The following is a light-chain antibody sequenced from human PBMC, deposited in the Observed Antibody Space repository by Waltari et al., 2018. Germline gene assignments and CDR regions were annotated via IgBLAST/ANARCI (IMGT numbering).Light chain of an antibody. CDR1: QSISSY. CDR3: QQSYSTLWT. V-gene: IGKV1-39*01. CDR2: AAS. J-gene: IGKJ1*01. Sequence: DIQMTQSPSSLSASVGDRVTITCRASQSISSYLNWYQQKPGKARKRLIYAASSLQSGVPSRFSGSGSGTEFTLTISSLQPEDFATYYCQQSYSTLWTFGQGTKVEIK.